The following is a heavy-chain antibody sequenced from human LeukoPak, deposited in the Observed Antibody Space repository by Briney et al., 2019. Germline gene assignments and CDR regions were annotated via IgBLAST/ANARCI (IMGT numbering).Heavy chain of an antibody. CDR1: GFTFSSYA. CDR2: ISGSGGST. CDR3: AKDLRTAGTTVRAFDI. V-gene: IGHV3-23*01. Sequence: GGSLRLSCAASGFTFSSYAMSWVRQAPGKGLEWVSAISGSGGSTYYADSVKGRFTISRDNSKNILYLQMNSLRVEDTAVYYCAKDLRTAGTTVRAFDIWGQGTMVTVS. D-gene: IGHD1-1*01. J-gene: IGHJ3*02.